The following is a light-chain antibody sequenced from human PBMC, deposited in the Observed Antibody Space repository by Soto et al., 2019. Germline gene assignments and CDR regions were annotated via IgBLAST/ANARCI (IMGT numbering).Light chain of an antibody. CDR2: EGS. Sequence: QSALTQPASVSGSPGQSITISCTGTSSDIGSYNLVSWYQHHPGKAPKLMIYEGSKRPSGVSNRFSGSKSGNTASLTLSGLHAEDDADDYGCSYAGRGTYVFGTGTKLTVL. CDR1: SSDIGSYNL. V-gene: IGLV2-23*01. CDR3: CSYAGRGTYV. J-gene: IGLJ1*01.